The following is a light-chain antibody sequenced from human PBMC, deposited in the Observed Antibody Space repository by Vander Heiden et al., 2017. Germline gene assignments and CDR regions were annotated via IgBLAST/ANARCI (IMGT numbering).Light chain of an antibody. CDR3: MQALQTPRT. J-gene: IGKJ1*01. V-gene: IGKV2-28*01. CDR2: LGS. CDR1: QSLLHSNGYNY. Sequence: DIVMTLSPLSLPVTPGAPASISCRSSQSLLHSNGYNYLDWYLQKPGQSPQLLIYLGSNRASGVPDRFSGSGSGTDFTLKISRVEAEDVGVFYCMQALQTPRTFGQGTKVEIK.